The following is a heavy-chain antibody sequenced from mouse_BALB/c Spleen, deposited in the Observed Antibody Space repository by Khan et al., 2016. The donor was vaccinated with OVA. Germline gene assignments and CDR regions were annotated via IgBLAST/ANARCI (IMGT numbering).Heavy chain of an antibody. CDR3: ARVGYNGTMDY. V-gene: IGHV9-3-1*01. Sequence: QIQLVQSGPELKKPGETVKISCKASGYTFTNYGMNWVKQTPGEGLKWMGWINTYTGEPTYAVDFKGRFAFSLETSANTAYLQINNLKNEDTATYFCARVGYNGTMDYWGQGTSVTVSS. D-gene: IGHD4-1*01. CDR2: INTYTGEP. J-gene: IGHJ4*01. CDR1: GYTFTNYG.